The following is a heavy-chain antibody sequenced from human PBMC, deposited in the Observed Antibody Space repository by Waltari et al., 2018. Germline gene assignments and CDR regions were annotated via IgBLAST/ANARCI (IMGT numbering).Heavy chain of an antibody. CDR2: IRQDGGEE. J-gene: IGHJ3*01. Sequence: EVQWVESGGDLVRPGGCLSRSCEPSVFTFSPYWLRWVRQAPGKGLEWVADIRQDGGEERYLASVRGRFIISRDNAKNSVFLQMDSLRAEDTALYYCAKDNWGLPGGIDGFDVWGQGTMVTVSS. V-gene: IGHV3-7*01. CDR3: AKDNWGLPGGIDGFDV. CDR1: VFTFSPYW. D-gene: IGHD7-27*01.